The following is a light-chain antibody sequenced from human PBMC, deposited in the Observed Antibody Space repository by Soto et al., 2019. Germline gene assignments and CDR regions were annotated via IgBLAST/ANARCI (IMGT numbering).Light chain of an antibody. CDR2: DAS. CDR1: QSVSSY. Sequence: EIVVTQSPATLSLSPGERATLSCRASQSVSSYLAWYQQKPGQAPRLLIYDASSRATGIPDRFSGSGSGTDFTLTISRLEPEDFAVYYCQQYGSSPWTFGQGTKVDIK. CDR3: QQYGSSPWT. J-gene: IGKJ1*01. V-gene: IGKV3-20*01.